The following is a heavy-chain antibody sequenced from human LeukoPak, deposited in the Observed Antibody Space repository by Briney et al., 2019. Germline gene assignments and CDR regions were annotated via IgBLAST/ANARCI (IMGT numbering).Heavy chain of an antibody. Sequence: GVSLRLPRAASVYTLGDYPILWVRQGPGKGLEWVSLISGDGGSIYYADSVKGRFTISRDNSKNSLYLQMNSLRSEDTALYYCAKEVYSISWYALDSWGQGTLVTVSS. CDR1: VYTLGDYP. CDR3: AKEVYSISWYALDS. V-gene: IGHV3-43*02. J-gene: IGHJ5*01. CDR2: ISGDGGSI. D-gene: IGHD6-13*01.